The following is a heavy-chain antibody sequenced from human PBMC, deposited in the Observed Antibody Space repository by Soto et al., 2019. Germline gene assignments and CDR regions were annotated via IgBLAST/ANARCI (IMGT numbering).Heavy chain of an antibody. J-gene: IGHJ5*02. Sequence: SETLSLTCAVYGGSFSGYYWSWIRQPPGKGLEWIGEINHSGSTNYNPSLKSRDTISVDTSKNQFSLKLSSVTAADTAVYYCARGIVRAAAGSRFDPWGQGTLVTVSS. CDR3: ARGIVRAAAGSRFDP. CDR2: INHSGST. V-gene: IGHV4-34*01. D-gene: IGHD6-13*01. CDR1: GGSFSGYY.